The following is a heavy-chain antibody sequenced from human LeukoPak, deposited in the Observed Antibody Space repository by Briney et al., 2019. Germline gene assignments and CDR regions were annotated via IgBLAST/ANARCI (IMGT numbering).Heavy chain of an antibody. CDR1: GGSISSYY. CDR2: IYYSGST. V-gene: IGHV4-59*01. J-gene: IGHJ4*02. Sequence: KSSETLSLTCTVSGGSISSYYWSWIRQPPGKGLEWIGYIYYSGSTNYNPSLKSRVTTSVDTSKNQFSLKLSSVTAADTAVYYCAREGGDYNPYYFDYWGQGTLVTVSS. CDR3: AREGGDYNPYYFDY. D-gene: IGHD4-17*01.